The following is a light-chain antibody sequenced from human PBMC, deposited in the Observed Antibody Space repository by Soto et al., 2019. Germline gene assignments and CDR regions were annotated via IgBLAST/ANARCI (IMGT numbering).Light chain of an antibody. J-gene: IGLJ2*01. CDR3: SSYTSRRTLL. V-gene: IGLV2-14*01. CDR2: EVS. Sequence: QSALTQPASVSGSPGQSITISCTGTSSDVGGYNYVSWYQQHPGKAPKLMIYEVSNRPSGVSNRFSGSKSGNTASLTISGLQAEDEADYYCSSYTSRRTLLFGGGTKVTVL. CDR1: SSDVGGYNY.